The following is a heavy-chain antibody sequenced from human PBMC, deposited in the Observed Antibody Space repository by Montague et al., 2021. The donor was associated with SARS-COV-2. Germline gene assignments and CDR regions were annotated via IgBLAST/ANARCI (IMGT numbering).Heavy chain of an antibody. CDR1: GGSFSGYF. J-gene: IGHJ6*03. V-gene: IGHV4-34*01. Sequence: SETLSLTCAVSGGSFSGYFWSWIRQPPGKGLEWIGEINHTGSTKHNPSLKSRVTISVDTSKNQFSLKVTSMTAADTAIYYCARLGDGVVPAPILGVGHFYSYYYMDVWGKGTTVTVSS. CDR2: INHTGST. D-gene: IGHD2-2*02. CDR3: ARLGDGVVPAPILGVGHFYSYYYMDV.